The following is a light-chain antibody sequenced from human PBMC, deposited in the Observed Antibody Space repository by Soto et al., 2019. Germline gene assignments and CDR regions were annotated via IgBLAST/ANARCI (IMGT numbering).Light chain of an antibody. Sequence: DIQMTQSPSSLSASVGDRVTITCRASQSINRFLNWYQQKPGKAPQLLIYAASSLQSGVPSRFSGSGSGTDFTLTISSLQPEDFATYYCQQSYSPPPVTFGQGTRLEIK. CDR2: AAS. CDR1: QSINRF. CDR3: QQSYSPPPVT. J-gene: IGKJ5*01. V-gene: IGKV1-39*01.